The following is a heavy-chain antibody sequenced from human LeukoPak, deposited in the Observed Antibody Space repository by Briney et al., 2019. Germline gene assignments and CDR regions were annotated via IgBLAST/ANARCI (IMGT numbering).Heavy chain of an antibody. CDR1: GYTFTTYY. CDR2: INPSGGST. J-gene: IGHJ3*02. V-gene: IGHV1-46*01. Sequence: ASVKVSCKASGYTFTTYYIHWVRQAPGQGLEWMGIINPSGGSTNYAQKFQGRVTMTRDTSISTAYMELSRLRSDDTAVYYCARELISGDWTWDIWGQGTMVTVSS. CDR3: ARELISGDWTWDI. D-gene: IGHD2-21*02.